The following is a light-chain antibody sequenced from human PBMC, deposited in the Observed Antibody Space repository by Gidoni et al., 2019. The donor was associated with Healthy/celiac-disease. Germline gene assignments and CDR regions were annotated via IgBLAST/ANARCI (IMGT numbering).Light chain of an antibody. CDR1: SSTSGAGYD. CDR2: GNS. V-gene: IGLV1-40*01. Sequence: QSVLTQPPSVSGAPGQRVTISCTGSSSTSGAGYDVHWYQQLPGTAPKLLIYGNSNRPSGVPDRFSGSKSGTSASLAITGLQAEDEADYYCQSYDSSLSPVVFGGGTKLTVL. CDR3: QSYDSSLSPVV. J-gene: IGLJ2*01.